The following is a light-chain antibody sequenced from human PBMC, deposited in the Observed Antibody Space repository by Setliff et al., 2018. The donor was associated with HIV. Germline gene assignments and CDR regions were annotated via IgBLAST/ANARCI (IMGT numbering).Light chain of an antibody. CDR2: DVS. Sequence: QSALTQPASVSGSPGQSITLSCTGTSSDVGSYNFVSWYQHHPGKAPKVIIYDVSDRPSGVPDRFSGSKSGNTASLTISGLQAEDEADYYCCSYAGSYTSLYVFGTGTKV. J-gene: IGLJ1*01. V-gene: IGLV2-11*01. CDR3: CSYAGSYTSLYV. CDR1: SSDVGSYNF.